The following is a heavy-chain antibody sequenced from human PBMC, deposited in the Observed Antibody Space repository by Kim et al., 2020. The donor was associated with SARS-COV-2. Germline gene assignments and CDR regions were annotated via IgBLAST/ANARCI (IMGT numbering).Heavy chain of an antibody. CDR3: ARRETADTFDY. D-gene: IGHD1-26*01. CDR2: IHYSWST. CDR1: GGPISSYY. J-gene: IGHJ4*02. Sequence: SETLSLTCTVSGGPISSYYWSWIRQPPGKGLEWIGYIHYSWSTNYNPSLKSRVTISVDTSKKQFSLKLSSVTAADTAVYYCARRETADTFDYWGQGTLVTVSS. V-gene: IGHV4-59*13.